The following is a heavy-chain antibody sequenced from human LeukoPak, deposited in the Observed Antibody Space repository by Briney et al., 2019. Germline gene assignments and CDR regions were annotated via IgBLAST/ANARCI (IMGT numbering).Heavy chain of an antibody. D-gene: IGHD1-1*01. CDR3: ARGPPRGKYYYMDV. CDR1: GFTFSSFD. CDR2: IGTASDT. J-gene: IGHJ6*03. Sequence: GGSLRLSCAASGFTFSSFDMHWVRQPTGQGLERVSTIGTASDTYYPGSVEGRFTLSRDNAKNSFYLQMNSLTAGDTAVYYCARGPPRGKYYYMDVWGKGTTVTVSS. V-gene: IGHV3-13*01.